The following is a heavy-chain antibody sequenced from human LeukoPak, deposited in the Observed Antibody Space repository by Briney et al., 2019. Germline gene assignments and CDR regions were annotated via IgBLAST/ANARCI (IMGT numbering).Heavy chain of an antibody. CDR2: IYYSGST. J-gene: IGHJ4*02. Sequence: SETLSLTCTLSGVSIYGGGFYWGWIRQPPRKGLEWIGHIYYSGSTYYNPSLKSRVTISVDTSKNQFSLTLSSVTAADRAVYYCARLTYDSGGYPDYWGQGTLVTVSS. CDR1: GVSIYGGGFY. D-gene: IGHD3-22*01. V-gene: IGHV4-39*01. CDR3: ARLTYDSGGYPDY.